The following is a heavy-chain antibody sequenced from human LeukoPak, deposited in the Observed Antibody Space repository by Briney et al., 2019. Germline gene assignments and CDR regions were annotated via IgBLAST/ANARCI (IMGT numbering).Heavy chain of an antibody. CDR3: AKEGSNGDFDY. CDR2: ISYDGSNK. Sequence: GGSLRLSCAASGFSVSSYYMTWVRQAPGKGLEWVTVISYDGSNKYYGDSVKGRFTISRDNSKNTLYLKMNSLRVEDTAVYYCAKEGSNGDFDYWGQGTLVTVSS. J-gene: IGHJ4*02. V-gene: IGHV3-30*18. D-gene: IGHD1-26*01. CDR1: GFSVSSYY.